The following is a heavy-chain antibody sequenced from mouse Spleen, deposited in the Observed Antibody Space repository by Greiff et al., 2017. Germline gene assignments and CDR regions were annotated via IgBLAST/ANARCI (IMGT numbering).Heavy chain of an antibody. J-gene: IGHJ4*01. Sequence: EVKLMESGGGLVKPGGSLKLSCAASGFTFSDYGMHWVRQAPEKGLEWVAYISSGSSTIYYADTVKGRFTISRDNAKNTLFLQMTSLRSEDTAMYYCARSRDVRYAMDYWGQGTSVTVSS. V-gene: IGHV5-17*01. CDR3: ARSRDVRYAMDY. CDR1: GFTFSDYG. D-gene: IGHD3-3*01. CDR2: ISSGSSTI.